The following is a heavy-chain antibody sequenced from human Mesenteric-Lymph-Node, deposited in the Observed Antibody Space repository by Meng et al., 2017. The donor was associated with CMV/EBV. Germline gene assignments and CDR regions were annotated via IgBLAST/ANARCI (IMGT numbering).Heavy chain of an antibody. V-gene: IGHV3-48*03. D-gene: IGHD3-22*01. CDR2: ISSSGDSI. CDR1: GFTFSSCG. CDR3: ARDYYDASGSI. Sequence: GESLRLSCAASGFTFSSCGMNWVRQTPEKGLEWVSYISSSGDSIYYADSVKARFTISRDNAKNSLFLQMNGLRAEDTALYYCARDYYDASGSIWGQGTLVTVSS. J-gene: IGHJ4*02.